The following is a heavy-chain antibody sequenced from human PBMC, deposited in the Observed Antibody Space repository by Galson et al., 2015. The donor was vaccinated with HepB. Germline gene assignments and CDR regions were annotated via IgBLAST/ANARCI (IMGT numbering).Heavy chain of an antibody. J-gene: IGHJ6*04. D-gene: IGHD2-2*01. Sequence: KLQGRLTMTTDTSTSTAYMELRSLRSDDTAVYYCARGGHSTPMDVWGKGTTVTVSS. CDR3: ARGGHSTPMDV. V-gene: IGHV1-18*01.